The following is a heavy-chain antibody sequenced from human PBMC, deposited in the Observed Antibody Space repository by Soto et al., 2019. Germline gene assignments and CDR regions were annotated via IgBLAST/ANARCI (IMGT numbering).Heavy chain of an antibody. V-gene: IGHV3-7*01. CDR3: STEVWVYYDFWSGYSDY. CDR2: IKEDGSDI. Sequence: EVQLVESGGGLVQPGGSLRLSCAASGFTFSSYWMSWVRQAPVKGLEWVANIKEDGSDIYYVDSVKGRFTISRDNAKNSLYLPMNSLRGVDTAVYYCSTEVWVYYDFWSGYSDYWGQGALVNVSS. J-gene: IGHJ4*02. CDR1: GFTFSSYW. D-gene: IGHD3-3*01.